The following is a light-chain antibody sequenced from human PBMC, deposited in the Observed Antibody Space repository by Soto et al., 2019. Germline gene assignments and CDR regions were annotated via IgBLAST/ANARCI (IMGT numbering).Light chain of an antibody. V-gene: IGKV3-20*01. CDR1: QSVNSIY. J-gene: IGKJ2*01. CDR2: GAS. CDR3: QHYGSSLYT. Sequence: IVLTQSPGTLSLSPGERATLSCRASQSVNSIYLTWYQQKPGQAPRLLIYGASSRATDIPDRFSGSGSGTDFTLTISRLDPEDFAVYYCQHYGSSLYTFGQGTKLEIK.